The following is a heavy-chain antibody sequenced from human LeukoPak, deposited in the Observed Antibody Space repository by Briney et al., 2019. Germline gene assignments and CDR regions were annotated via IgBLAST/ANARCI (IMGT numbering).Heavy chain of an antibody. J-gene: IGHJ6*03. CDR3: ARYCSGGSPENYYYYMDV. Sequence: SETLSLTCTVSGGSISSYYWSWIRQPAGKGLEWIGRIYTSGSTNCNPSLKSRVTMSVDTSKNQFSLKLSSVTAADTAVYYCARYCSGGSPENYYYYMDVWGKGTTVTISS. V-gene: IGHV4-4*07. D-gene: IGHD2-15*01. CDR1: GGSISSYY. CDR2: IYTSGST.